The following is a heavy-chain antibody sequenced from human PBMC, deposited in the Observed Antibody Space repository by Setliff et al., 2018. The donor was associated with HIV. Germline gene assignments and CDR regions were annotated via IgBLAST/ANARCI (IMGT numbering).Heavy chain of an antibody. Sequence: PSETLSLTCSVSGVSINRTDHYWGWIRQSPGKRLEWIGSVSQSGSTYYNPSLKSRITISVDRSKNLFSLKLISVTAADQGVYYCARVPLAGANWFDPRGLGTLVTVSS. CDR2: VSQSGST. D-gene: IGHD3-16*01. CDR3: ARVPLAGANWFDP. J-gene: IGHJ5*02. CDR1: GVSINRTDHY. V-gene: IGHV4-39*01.